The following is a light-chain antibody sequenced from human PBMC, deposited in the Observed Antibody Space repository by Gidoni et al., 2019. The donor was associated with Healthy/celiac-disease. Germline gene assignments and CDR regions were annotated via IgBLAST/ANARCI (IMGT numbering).Light chain of an antibody. CDR2: GAS. CDR3: QQYGSSPET. V-gene: IGKV3-20*01. CDR1: QSVSSSY. Sequence: EIVLTQSPGTLPLSPGERAPLSCRASQSVSSSYLAWYQQKPGQAPRLLIYGASSRATGIPDRFSGSGSGTDFTLTISRLEPEDFAVYYCQQYGSSPETFGQGTKVEIK. J-gene: IGKJ1*01.